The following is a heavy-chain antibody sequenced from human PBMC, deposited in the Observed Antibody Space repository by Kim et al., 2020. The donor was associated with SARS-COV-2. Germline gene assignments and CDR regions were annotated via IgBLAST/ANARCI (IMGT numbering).Heavy chain of an antibody. Sequence: GGSLRLSCAASGFTFSSYAMHWVRQAPGKGLEWVAVISYDGSNKYYADSVKGRFTISRDNSKNTLYLQMNSLRAEDTAVYYCARDGFGELLYSYFDYWGQGTLVTVSS. D-gene: IGHD3-10*01. J-gene: IGHJ4*02. V-gene: IGHV3-30*04. CDR3: ARDGFGELLYSYFDY. CDR1: GFTFSSYA. CDR2: ISYDGSNK.